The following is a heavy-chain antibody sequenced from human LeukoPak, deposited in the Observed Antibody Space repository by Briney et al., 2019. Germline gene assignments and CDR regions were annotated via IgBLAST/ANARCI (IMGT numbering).Heavy chain of an antibody. D-gene: IGHD3-10*01. V-gene: IGHV1-69*01. CDR3: ARAYYYGSGSYYTLSVFDY. CDR1: GGTFSSYA. Sequence: GASVKVSCKASGGTFSSYAISWVRQAPGQGLEWMGGIIPIFGTANYAQKFQGRVTITADESTSTAYMELSSLKSEDTAVYYCARAYYYGSGSYYTLSVFDYWGQGTLVTVSS. J-gene: IGHJ4*02. CDR2: IIPIFGTA.